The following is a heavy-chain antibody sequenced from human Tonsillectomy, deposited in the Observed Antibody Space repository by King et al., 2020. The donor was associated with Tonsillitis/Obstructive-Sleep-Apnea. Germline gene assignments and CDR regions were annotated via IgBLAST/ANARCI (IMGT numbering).Heavy chain of an antibody. CDR2: INHSGST. CDR3: ASNVDYYDSTDY. V-gene: IGHV4-34*01. CDR1: GGSFSGYY. D-gene: IGHD3-3*01. J-gene: IGHJ4*02. Sequence: QVQLQQWGAGLLKPSETLSLTCAVYGGSFSGYYWSWIRQPPGKVLEWIGEINHSGSTNYNPSLKSRVTISVDTSKNQFSLKLSSVTAADTAVYYCASNVDYYDSTDYWGQGTLVTVSS.